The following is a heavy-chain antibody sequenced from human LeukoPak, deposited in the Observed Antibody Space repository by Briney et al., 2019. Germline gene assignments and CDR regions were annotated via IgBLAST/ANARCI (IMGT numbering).Heavy chain of an antibody. D-gene: IGHD1-26*01. J-gene: IGHJ5*02. V-gene: IGHV4-39*01. Sequence: SETLSLTCTVSGGSISSYYWGWIRQPPGKGLEWIGSIYYSGSTYYNPSLKSRVTISVDTSKNQFSLKLSSVTAADTAVYYCARHLVGATPCNWFDPWGQGTLVTVSS. CDR1: GGSISSYY. CDR3: ARHLVGATPCNWFDP. CDR2: IYYSGST.